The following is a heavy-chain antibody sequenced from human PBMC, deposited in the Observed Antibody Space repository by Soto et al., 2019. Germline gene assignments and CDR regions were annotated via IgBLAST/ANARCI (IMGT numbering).Heavy chain of an antibody. Sequence: EVQLVESGGGLVKPGGSLRLSCAASGFTFSRYSMNWVRQAPGKGLEWVSSISSSSSYIYYADSVKGRFTIYRDNAKNSLYLQMNSQRAEYTAVYYWARADGGVGANGTQNYYYGMDVWGQGNTVTVSS. CDR3: ARADGGVGANGTQNYYYGMDV. V-gene: IGHV3-21*01. CDR2: ISSSSSYI. J-gene: IGHJ6*02. D-gene: IGHD1-26*01. CDR1: GFTFSRYS.